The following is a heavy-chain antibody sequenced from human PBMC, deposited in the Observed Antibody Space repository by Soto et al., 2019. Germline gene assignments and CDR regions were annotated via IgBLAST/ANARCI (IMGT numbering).Heavy chain of an antibody. D-gene: IGHD3-3*01. J-gene: IGHJ3*02. CDR1: GYSFTSYW. Sequence: GESLKISCKGSGYSFTSYWIGWVRQMPVKGLEWMGIIYPGDSDTRYSPSFQGQVTISADKSISTAYLQWSSLKASDTAMYYCARHTDRETFGVARDAFDIWGQGTMVTVSS. V-gene: IGHV5-51*01. CDR2: IYPGDSDT. CDR3: ARHTDRETFGVARDAFDI.